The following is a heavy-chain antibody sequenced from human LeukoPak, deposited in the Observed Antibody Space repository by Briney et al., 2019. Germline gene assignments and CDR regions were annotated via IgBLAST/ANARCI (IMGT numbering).Heavy chain of an antibody. D-gene: IGHD2-2*01. CDR3: ARLGYCSSTSCWGYYYYMDV. CDR1: GGSFSGYY. Sequence: KPSETLSLTCAVYGGSFSGYYWSWIRQPPGKGLEWIGEINHSGSTNYNPSLKSRVTISVDTSKNQFSLKLSSVTAAGTAVYYCARLGYCSSTSCWGYYYYMDVWGKGTTVTVSS. J-gene: IGHJ6*03. CDR2: INHSGST. V-gene: IGHV4-34*01.